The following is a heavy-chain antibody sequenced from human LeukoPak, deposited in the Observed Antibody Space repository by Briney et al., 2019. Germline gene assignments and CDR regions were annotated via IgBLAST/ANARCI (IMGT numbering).Heavy chain of an antibody. D-gene: IGHD2-2*01. Sequence: GGSLRLSCAASGFTFSDYYMNWIRQAPGKGLEWVSYISSSGSTIYYADSVKGRFTISRDNAKNSLYLQMNSLRAEDTAVYYCAKMFNADVYFEYWGQGILVTVSS. CDR3: AKMFNADVYFEY. J-gene: IGHJ4*02. CDR1: GFTFSDYY. V-gene: IGHV3-11*01. CDR2: ISSSGSTI.